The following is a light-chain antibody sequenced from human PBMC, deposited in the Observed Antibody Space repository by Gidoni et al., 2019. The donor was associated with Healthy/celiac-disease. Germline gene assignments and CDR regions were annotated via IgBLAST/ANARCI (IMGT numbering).Light chain of an antibody. Sequence: LVMIQSPDSLAVSLCERATINCKSSQTVLYSSNNKNYLAWYQQKPGQPPKLLIYWASTRESGVPDRFSGSGSGTDFTLTISSLQAEDVAVYYCQQYYSTPFTFGPGTKVDIK. CDR3: QQYYSTPFT. CDR2: WAS. CDR1: QTVLYSSNNKNY. J-gene: IGKJ3*01. V-gene: IGKV4-1*01.